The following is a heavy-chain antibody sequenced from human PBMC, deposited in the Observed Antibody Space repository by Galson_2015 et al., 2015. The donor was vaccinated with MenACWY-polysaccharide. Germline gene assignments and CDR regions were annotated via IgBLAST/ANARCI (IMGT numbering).Heavy chain of an antibody. V-gene: IGHV1-3*04. Sequence: SVKVSCKASGYIFTSHNIHWVRQAPGQGLEWMGWINTGTGNTKYSQNFQGRVTFTSDTSATTAYMELSSLRSEDTAVYYCARVEWGSVGCYLIDYWGQGTLVVVSS. CDR2: INTGTGNT. J-gene: IGHJ4*02. CDR1: GYIFTSHN. D-gene: IGHD2-15*01. CDR3: ARVEWGSVGCYLIDY.